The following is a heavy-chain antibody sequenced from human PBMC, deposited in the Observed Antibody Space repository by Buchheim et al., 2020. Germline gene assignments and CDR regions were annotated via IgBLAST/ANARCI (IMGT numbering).Heavy chain of an antibody. Sequence: EVQLVESGGGLVQPGGSLRLSCAASGFTFSSYWMHWVRQAPGKGLVWVSRINSDGSSTSYADSVKGRFTISRDNAKNTLYLQMISLRAEDTVFYYCARDGGNSGSDSFYFYYYYLDLWGKGTT. D-gene: IGHD5-12*01. J-gene: IGHJ6*03. CDR1: GFTFSSYW. CDR2: INSDGSST. V-gene: IGHV3-74*01. CDR3: ARDGGNSGSDSFYFYYYYLDL.